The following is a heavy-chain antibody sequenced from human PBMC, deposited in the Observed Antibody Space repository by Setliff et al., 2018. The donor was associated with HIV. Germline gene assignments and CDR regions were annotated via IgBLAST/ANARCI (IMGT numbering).Heavy chain of an antibody. CDR3: TTLVDTSMEVDY. J-gene: IGHJ4*02. V-gene: IGHV3-15*01. CDR2: IKSKVDGGTT. Sequence: PGGSLRLSCAASGFTFSSYAMSWVRQAPGKGLEWVGRIKSKVDGGTTAYAAPVRGRFTISRDDSKNTLHLQMSSLKVEDTAVYYCTTLVDTSMEVDYWGQGTSVTVSS. CDR1: GFTFSSYA. D-gene: IGHD3-16*02.